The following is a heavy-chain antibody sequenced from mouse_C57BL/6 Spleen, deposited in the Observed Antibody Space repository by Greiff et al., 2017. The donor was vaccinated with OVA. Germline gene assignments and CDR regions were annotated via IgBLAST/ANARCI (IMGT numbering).Heavy chain of an antibody. CDR1: GFTFSNYW. CDR2: IRLKSDNYAT. D-gene: IGHD2-2*01. V-gene: IGHV6-3*01. CDR3: TGGGLRRAWFAY. J-gene: IGHJ3*01. Sequence: EVKLEESGGGLVQPGGSMKLSCVASGFTFSNYWMNWVRQSPEKGLEWVAQIRLKSDNYATHYAESVKGRFTISRDDSKSSVYLQMNNLRAEDTGIYYCTGGGLRRAWFAYWGQGTLVTVSA.